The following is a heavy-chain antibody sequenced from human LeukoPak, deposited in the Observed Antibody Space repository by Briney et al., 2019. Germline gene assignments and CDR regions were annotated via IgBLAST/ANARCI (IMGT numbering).Heavy chain of an antibody. Sequence: PSETLFLTCTVSGGSISSGGYYWSWIRQHPGKGLEWIGYIYYSGSTYYNPSLKSRVTISVDTSKNQFSLKLSSVAAADTAVYYCARGLGENWFDPWGQGTLVTVSS. CDR2: IYYSGST. CDR3: ARGLGENWFDP. J-gene: IGHJ5*02. CDR1: GGSISSGGYY. V-gene: IGHV4-31*03. D-gene: IGHD3-10*01.